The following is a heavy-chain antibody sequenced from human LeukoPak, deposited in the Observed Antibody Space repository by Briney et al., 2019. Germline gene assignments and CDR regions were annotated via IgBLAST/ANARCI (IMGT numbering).Heavy chain of an antibody. CDR1: GFTFSTYS. J-gene: IGHJ1*01. V-gene: IGHV3-48*01. CDR2: ISGSSSTI. Sequence: GGSLRLSCAASGFTFSTYSMNWVRQAPGKGLEWVSHISGSSSTIYYADSVKGRFTISRDNSKNTLYLQMNSLRAEDTAVYYCAVPYCGGDCYQEYSQHWGQGTLVTVSS. CDR3: AVPYCGGDCYQEYSQH. D-gene: IGHD2-21*02.